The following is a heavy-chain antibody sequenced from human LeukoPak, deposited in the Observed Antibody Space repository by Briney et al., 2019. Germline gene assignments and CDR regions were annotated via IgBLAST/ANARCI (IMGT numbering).Heavy chain of an antibody. CDR3: AKGDPVVPAAISSDWFDP. J-gene: IGHJ5*02. V-gene: IGHV3-30-3*01. CDR2: ISYDGSNK. Sequence: PGGSLRLSCAASGFTFSSYAMHWVRQAPGKGLEWVAVISYDGSNKYYADSVKGRFTISRDNSKNTLYLQMNSLRAEDTAVYYCAKGDPVVPAAISSDWFDPWGQGTLVTVSS. D-gene: IGHD2-2*01. CDR1: GFTFSSYA.